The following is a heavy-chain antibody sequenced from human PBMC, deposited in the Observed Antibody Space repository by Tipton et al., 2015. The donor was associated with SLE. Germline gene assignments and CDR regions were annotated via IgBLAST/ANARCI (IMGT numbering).Heavy chain of an antibody. J-gene: IGHJ4*02. CDR1: GFTFSSYG. CDR2: IRYDGSNK. V-gene: IGHV3-30*02. D-gene: IGHD3-16*01. Sequence: SLRLSCAASGFTFSSYGMHWVRQAPGKGLEWVAFIRYDGSNKYYADSVKGRFTISRDNSKNTLYLQMNSLRAEDTAVYYCAKEPVYLFYFDYWGQGTLVTVSS. CDR3: AKEPVYLFYFDY.